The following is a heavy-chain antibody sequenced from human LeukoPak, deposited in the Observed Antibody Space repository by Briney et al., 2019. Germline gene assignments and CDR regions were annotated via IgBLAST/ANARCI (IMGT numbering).Heavy chain of an antibody. J-gene: IGHJ6*03. CDR3: AKDRLQSNYYYMDV. CDR2: INNRSSSR. Sequence: GGSLRLSCAASGFTFSDYSMNWVRQAPGKGLKWLSYINNRSSSRYYADSVKGRFTISRDNSKNTLYLQMDSLRAEDTAVYYCAKDRLQSNYYYMDVWGKGTTVTVSS. V-gene: IGHV3-48*01. D-gene: IGHD4-11*01. CDR1: GFTFSDYS.